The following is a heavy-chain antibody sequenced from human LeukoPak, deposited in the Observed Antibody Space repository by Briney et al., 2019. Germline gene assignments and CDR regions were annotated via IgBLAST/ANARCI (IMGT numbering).Heavy chain of an antibody. J-gene: IGHJ4*02. V-gene: IGHV3-7*01. CDR1: GFTFSSYW. CDR3: ARVHTLNDRSGYRPPDY. Sequence: PGGSLRLSCAASGFTFSSYWMTWVRQAPGKGLEWVANIKQDGSEENYVDSVKGRFTISRDNAKNSLNLQMNSLRVEDTAIYRCARVHTLNDRSGYRPPDYWGQGTLVTVSS. CDR2: IKQDGSEE. D-gene: IGHD3-22*01.